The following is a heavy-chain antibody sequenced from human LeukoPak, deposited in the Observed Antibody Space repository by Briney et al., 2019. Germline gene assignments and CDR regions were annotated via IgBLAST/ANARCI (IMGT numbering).Heavy chain of an antibody. V-gene: IGHV1-69*13. CDR1: GGTFSSYA. Sequence: SVKVSCKASGGTFSSYAISWVRQAPGQGLEWMGGIIPIFGTANYAQKFQGRVTITADESTSTAYMELSSLRSEDTAVYYCARGFLEWPEHYYYYYMDVWGKGTTVMVSS. CDR2: IIPIFGTA. J-gene: IGHJ6*03. D-gene: IGHD3-3*01. CDR3: ARGFLEWPEHYYYYYMDV.